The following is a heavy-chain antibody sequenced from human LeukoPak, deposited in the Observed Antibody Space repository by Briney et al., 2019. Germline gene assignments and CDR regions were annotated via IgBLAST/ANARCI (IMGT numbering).Heavy chain of an antibody. CDR2: IGTAGDT. CDR1: GFTFSSYD. J-gene: IGHJ5*02. D-gene: IGHD2-15*01. Sequence: PGGSLRLSCAASGFTFSSYDMHWVRQPTGKGLEWVSAIGTAGDTYYSHSVKGRFTISRENAKNSLYLQMNSLRAEDTAVYYCARVYSGGWFDPWGQGTLVTVSS. CDR3: ARVYSGGWFDP. V-gene: IGHV3-13*01.